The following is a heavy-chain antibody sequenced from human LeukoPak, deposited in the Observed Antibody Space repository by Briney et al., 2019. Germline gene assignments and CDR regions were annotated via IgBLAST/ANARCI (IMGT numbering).Heavy chain of an antibody. D-gene: IGHD3-9*01. CDR3: ARDAHDILTGYYNVISDDAFDI. V-gene: IGHV3-7*01. CDR1: GFTFSSYW. CDR2: IKQDGSEK. Sequence: GGSLRLSCAASGFTFSSYWMSWVRQAPGKGLEWVANIKQDGSEKYYVDSVKGRFTISRDNAKNPLYLQMNSLRAEDTAVYYCARDAHDILTGYYNVISDDAFDIWGQGTMVTVSS. J-gene: IGHJ3*02.